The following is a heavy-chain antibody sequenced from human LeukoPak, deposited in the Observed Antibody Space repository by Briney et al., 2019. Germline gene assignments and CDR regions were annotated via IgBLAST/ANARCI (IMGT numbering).Heavy chain of an antibody. CDR3: ARDGVLMVYAILDY. CDR1: GFTFSSYW. CDR2: IKQDGSEK. D-gene: IGHD2-8*01. V-gene: IGHV3-7*01. Sequence: GGSLRLSCAASGFTFSSYWMSWARQAPGKGLEGVANIKQDGSEKYYVDSVKGRFTISRDNAKNSLYLQMNSLRAEDTAVYYCARDGVLMVYAILDYWGQGTLVTVSS. J-gene: IGHJ4*02.